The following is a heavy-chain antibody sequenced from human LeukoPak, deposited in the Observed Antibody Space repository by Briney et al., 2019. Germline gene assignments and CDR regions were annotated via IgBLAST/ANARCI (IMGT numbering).Heavy chain of an antibody. CDR2: INHSGST. Sequence: PSETLSLTCAVYGGSCSGYYWSWIRQPPGKGLEWIGEINHSGSTNYNPSLKSRVTISVDTSKNQFSLKLSSVTAADTAVYYCARGAGFGESDYFDYWGQGTLVTVSS. CDR3: ARGAGFGESDYFDY. D-gene: IGHD3-10*01. V-gene: IGHV4-34*01. CDR1: GGSCSGYY. J-gene: IGHJ4*02.